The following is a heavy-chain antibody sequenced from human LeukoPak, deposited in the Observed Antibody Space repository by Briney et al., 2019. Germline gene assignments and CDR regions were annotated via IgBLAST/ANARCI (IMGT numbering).Heavy chain of an antibody. V-gene: IGHV3-23*01. CDR2: ISGSGTIT. Sequence: PGRSLRLSCAASGFTFTNFGMSWVRQAPGKGLEWVSVISGSGTITYYAEPLKGRFTISRDNSKNTLYLQMNSLRAEDTAVYYCAKESSSGLSGYYGMDVWGQGTTVTVSS. D-gene: IGHD6-13*01. J-gene: IGHJ6*02. CDR3: AKESSSGLSGYYGMDV. CDR1: GFTFTNFG.